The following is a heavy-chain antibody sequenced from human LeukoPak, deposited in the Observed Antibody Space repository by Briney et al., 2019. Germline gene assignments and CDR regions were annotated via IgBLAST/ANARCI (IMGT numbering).Heavy chain of an antibody. CDR2: TNEHETEK. D-gene: IGHD2-8*02. CDR1: GFSFSTYW. CDR3: AKDSTGLPDHYFDY. Sequence: GGSLRLSCEVSGFSFSTYWMSWVRQAPGKGLEWVGQTNEHETEKYYGDAVRGRFTIYRDNAKNSLYLQMNSLRAEDMALYYCAKDSTGLPDHYFDYWGQGTLVTVSS. V-gene: IGHV3-7*03. J-gene: IGHJ4*02.